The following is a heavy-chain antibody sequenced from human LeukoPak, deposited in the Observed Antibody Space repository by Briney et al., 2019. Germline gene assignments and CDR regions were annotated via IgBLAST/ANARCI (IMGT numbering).Heavy chain of an antibody. Sequence: PGGSLRLSCVGSGFTFSSYWMTWVRQAPGKGLEWVANIKDDGSEKYSVDSVKGLFTISRDNAKNLLYLQMSRLRAEDTAVYYCATARIDYWGQGTLVTVSS. CDR1: GFTFSSYW. CDR2: IKDDGSEK. CDR3: ATARIDY. D-gene: IGHD1-14*01. J-gene: IGHJ4*02. V-gene: IGHV3-7*01.